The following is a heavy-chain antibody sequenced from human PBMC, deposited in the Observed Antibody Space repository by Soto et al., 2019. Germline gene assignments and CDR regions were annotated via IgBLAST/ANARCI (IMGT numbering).Heavy chain of an antibody. Sequence: QVQLVQSGAEVKKPGASVKVSCKASGYTFTSYGISWVRQAPGQGLEWMGWISAYNGNTNYAQKLQGRVTMTTDTSTSTAYMELRSMRSDDTAVYYCAREGYYDSSGYQYGMDVWGQGTTVTVSS. CDR2: ISAYNGNT. D-gene: IGHD3-22*01. V-gene: IGHV1-18*01. CDR3: AREGYYDSSGYQYGMDV. CDR1: GYTFTSYG. J-gene: IGHJ6*02.